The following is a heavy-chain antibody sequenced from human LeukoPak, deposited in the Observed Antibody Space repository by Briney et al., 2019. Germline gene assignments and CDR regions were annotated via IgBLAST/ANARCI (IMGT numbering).Heavy chain of an antibody. D-gene: IGHD3-16*02. J-gene: IGHJ6*03. Sequence: PSETLSLTCTVSGGSISSYYWSWIRQPPGKGLEWIGYIYYSGSTNYNPSLKSRVTISVDTSKNQFSLKLSSVTAADTAVYYCARVYPGAYYYYMDVWGKGTTVTVSS. CDR1: GGSISSYY. CDR3: ARVYPGAYYYYMDV. CDR2: IYYSGST. V-gene: IGHV4-59*01.